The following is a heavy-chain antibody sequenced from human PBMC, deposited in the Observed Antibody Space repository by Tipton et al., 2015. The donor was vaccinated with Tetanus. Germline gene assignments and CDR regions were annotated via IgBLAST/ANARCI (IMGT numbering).Heavy chain of an antibody. D-gene: IGHD3-3*01. CDR1: GGSFSGYY. CDR2: INHSGYT. CDR3: ARSNILRFLDC. Sequence: LTCAVYGGSFSGYYWSWIRQPPGKGLEWIGEINHSGYTNYNPSLKSRVTISVDKSKDQFSLKLDSVTAADTAVYFCARSNILRFLDCWGQGTLVTVSS. J-gene: IGHJ4*02. V-gene: IGHV4-34*01.